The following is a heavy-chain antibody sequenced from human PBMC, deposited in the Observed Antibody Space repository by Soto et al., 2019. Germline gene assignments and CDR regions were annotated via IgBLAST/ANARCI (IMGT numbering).Heavy chain of an antibody. V-gene: IGHV3-49*03. CDR1: GFTFGGYA. D-gene: IGHD3-22*01. Sequence: GGPLSLSATASGFTFGGYAMSWFRQAPGKRMEWVVFIRSKAYGGTTEYAASVKGRFTISRDDSKSIAYLQMNSLKTEDTAVYYCTRGTAEAGYYYDSSGYYFDPWGQGTLVTVSS. CDR2: IRSKAYGGTT. J-gene: IGHJ4*02. CDR3: TRGTAEAGYYYDSSGYYFDP.